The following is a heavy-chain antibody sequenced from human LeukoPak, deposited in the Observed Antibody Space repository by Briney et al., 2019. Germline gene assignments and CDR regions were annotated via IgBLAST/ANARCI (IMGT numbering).Heavy chain of an antibody. CDR1: GFTFSSYT. V-gene: IGHV3-21*01. CDR3: ARDHGYCSSTSCNYYYMDV. CDR2: ITSSSSYI. D-gene: IGHD2-2*03. J-gene: IGHJ6*03. Sequence: GGSLRLSCAASGFTFSSYTMNWVRQAPGKGLEWVSSITSSSSYIYYADSVKGRFTISRDNAKNSLYLQMNSLRADDKAVYYCARDHGYCSSTSCNYYYMDVWGKGTTVTVSS.